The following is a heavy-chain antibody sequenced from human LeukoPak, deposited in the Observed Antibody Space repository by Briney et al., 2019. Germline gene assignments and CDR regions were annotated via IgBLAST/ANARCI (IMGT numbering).Heavy chain of an antibody. CDR3: ARADHFYKAFDV. V-gene: IGHV1-8*01. Sequence: ASVKVSCKASGYTFTSYDINWVRQATGQGLEWMGWMNPNSGNTGYAQKFQGRVTMTRNTSISTAYMELSSLRSEDTAVYYCARADHFYKAFDVWGQGTMVTVSS. J-gene: IGHJ3*01. D-gene: IGHD3-3*02. CDR2: MNPNSGNT. CDR1: GYTFTSYD.